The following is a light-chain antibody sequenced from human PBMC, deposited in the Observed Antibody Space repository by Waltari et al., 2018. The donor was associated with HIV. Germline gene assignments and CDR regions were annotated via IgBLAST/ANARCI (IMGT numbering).Light chain of an antibody. CDR2: GAS. J-gene: IGKJ1*01. Sequence: VLTQSPDTLSLSPGERATLSCRASQSISGSYLAWYQQRPGRAPRLLIYGASRRATGIPDRFNGSGSGTDFTLTINRLEPEDFVVYYCQQYGRTFGQGTRVEIK. CDR3: QQYGRT. V-gene: IGKV3-20*01. CDR1: QSISGSY.